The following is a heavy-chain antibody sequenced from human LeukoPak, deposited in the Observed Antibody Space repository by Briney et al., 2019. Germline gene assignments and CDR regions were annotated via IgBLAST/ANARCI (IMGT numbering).Heavy chain of an antibody. CDR2: IWYDGSNK. J-gene: IGHJ4*02. D-gene: IGHD6-19*01. V-gene: IGHV3-33*01. CDR1: GFTFSSYG. CDR3: ARDPGVRWLVGFDY. Sequence: GRSLRLSCAASGFTFSSYGMHWVRQAPGKGLEWVAVIWYDGSNKYYADSVKGRFTISRDNSKNTLYLQIDSLRAEDTAVYYCARDPGVRWLVGFDYWGQGTLVTVSS.